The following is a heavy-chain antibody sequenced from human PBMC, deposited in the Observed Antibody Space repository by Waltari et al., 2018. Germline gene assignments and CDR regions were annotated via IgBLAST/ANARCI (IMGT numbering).Heavy chain of an antibody. V-gene: IGHV4-59*01. CDR3: ARNRRDYVYVWGSYRSVDYYYYGMDV. CDR2: IYYSGST. Sequence: ERIGYIYYSGSTNYNPSLKSRVTISVDTSKNQFSLKLSSVTAADTAGYYCARNRRDYVYVWGSYRSVDYYYYGMDVWGQGTTVTVSS. J-gene: IGHJ6*02. D-gene: IGHD3-16*02.